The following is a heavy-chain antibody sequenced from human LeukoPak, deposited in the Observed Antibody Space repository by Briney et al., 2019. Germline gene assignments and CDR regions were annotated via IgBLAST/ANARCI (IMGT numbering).Heavy chain of an antibody. CDR1: GFTFSSYS. Sequence: PGGSLRLSCAASGFTFSSYSMNWVRQAPGKGLEWVSYISSSSSTMYYADSVKGRFTISRDNAKNSLYLQMNSLRAEDTAVYYCARDLVDYYYYYMDVWGKGTTVTVSS. J-gene: IGHJ6*03. D-gene: IGHD2-15*01. CDR3: ARDLVDYYYYYMDV. CDR2: ISSSSSTM. V-gene: IGHV3-48*04.